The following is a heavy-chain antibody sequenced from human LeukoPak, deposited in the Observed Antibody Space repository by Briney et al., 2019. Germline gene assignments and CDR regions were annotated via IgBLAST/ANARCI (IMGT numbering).Heavy chain of an antibody. Sequence: GSLRLSCAASGFTFSSYWMHWVRQVPGKGLMWVSRIKTDGSSTSYADSVKGRFTISRDNAKNTLYLQMNSLRVEDTAVYYCARDFMYSITCAGCWGQGTLVTVSS. CDR1: GFTFSSYW. V-gene: IGHV3-74*01. D-gene: IGHD6-13*01. CDR3: ARDFMYSITCAGC. CDR2: IKTDGSST. J-gene: IGHJ4*02.